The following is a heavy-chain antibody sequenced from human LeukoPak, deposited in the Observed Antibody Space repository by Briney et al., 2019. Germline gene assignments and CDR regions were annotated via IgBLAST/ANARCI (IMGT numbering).Heavy chain of an antibody. CDR1: GFTFSSYS. Sequence: GGSLRLSCAASGFTFSSYSMNWVRQAPGKGLEWISYITTSGGAKNYADSVKGRFTISRDNAENSLYLQMNSLRAEDTAVYYCVRTRSSGYLTLEYWGQGTLVTVPS. D-gene: IGHD3-22*01. J-gene: IGHJ4*02. CDR2: ITTSGGAK. CDR3: VRTRSSGYLTLEY. V-gene: IGHV3-48*01.